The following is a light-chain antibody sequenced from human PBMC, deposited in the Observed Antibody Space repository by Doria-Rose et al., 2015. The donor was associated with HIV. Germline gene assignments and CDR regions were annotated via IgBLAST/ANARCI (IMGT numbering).Light chain of an antibody. CDR3: HQYGTSWT. V-gene: IGKV3-20*01. CDR1: QSFSSTY. CDR2: DGS. Sequence: TQSPDTLSLSPGERATLSCRASQSFSSTYLAWYQQKPGQAPSLLIYDGSTRATGIPDRFSASGSGTDFTLTINRLEPEDFALYYCHQYGTSWTFGQGTMVEI. J-gene: IGKJ1*01.